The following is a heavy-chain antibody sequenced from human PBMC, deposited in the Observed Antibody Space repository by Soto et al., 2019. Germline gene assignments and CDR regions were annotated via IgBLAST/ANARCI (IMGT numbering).Heavy chain of an antibody. J-gene: IGHJ4*02. CDR2: ISAYNGNT. CDR1: GYTFTSYG. Sequence: ASVKVSCKASGYTFTSYGISWVRQAPGQGLEWMGWISAYNGNTNYAQKLQGRVTMTTDTSTSTAYMELRSLRSDDTAVYYCARDRPGVGFGEVPDYWGQGTLVTVSS. D-gene: IGHD3-10*01. CDR3: ARDRPGVGFGEVPDY. V-gene: IGHV1-18*01.